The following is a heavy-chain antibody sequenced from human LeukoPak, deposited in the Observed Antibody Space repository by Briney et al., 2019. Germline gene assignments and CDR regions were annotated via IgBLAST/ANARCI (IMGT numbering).Heavy chain of an antibody. CDR1: GFTVSSNS. CDR3: ARGDPIYDFWSGGDY. J-gene: IGHJ4*02. CDR2: IYSGGNT. V-gene: IGHV3-53*01. Sequence: GGSLRLSCTVSGFTVSSNSMSWVRQAPGKGLEWVSFIYSGGNTHYSDSVKGRFTISRDNSKNTLYLQMNSLRAEDTAVYYCARGDPIYDFWSGGDYWGQGSLVTVSS. D-gene: IGHD3-3*01.